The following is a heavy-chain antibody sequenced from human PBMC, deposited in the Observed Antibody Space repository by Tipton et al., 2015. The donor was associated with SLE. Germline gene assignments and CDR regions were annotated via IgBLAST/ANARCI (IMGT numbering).Heavy chain of an antibody. Sequence: TLSLTCAVYGGSLSGYWWSWIRQPPGKGLEWVGESNPSGNTNYNPSLKSRVTISVDTSKNQLSLKLTSVTAADTAVYYCARTAVLAAIMMDVWGQGTTVTVSS. CDR1: GGSLSGYW. V-gene: IGHV4-34*01. D-gene: IGHD3-3*02. J-gene: IGHJ6*02. CDR3: ARTAVLAAIMMDV. CDR2: SNPSGNT.